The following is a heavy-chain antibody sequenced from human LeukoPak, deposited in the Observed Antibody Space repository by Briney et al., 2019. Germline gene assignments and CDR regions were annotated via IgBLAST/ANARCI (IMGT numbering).Heavy chain of an antibody. Sequence: PGRSLRLSCAASGFTFSTYDMNWVRQAPGKGLEWVPSISSSSSYIYYADSVKGRFTISRDNAKNSLYLQMNSLRAEDTAVYYCAREVEDSSSWIDAFDIWGQGTMVTVSS. CDR1: GFTFSTYD. CDR2: ISSSSSYI. CDR3: AREVEDSSSWIDAFDI. D-gene: IGHD6-13*01. V-gene: IGHV3-21*01. J-gene: IGHJ3*02.